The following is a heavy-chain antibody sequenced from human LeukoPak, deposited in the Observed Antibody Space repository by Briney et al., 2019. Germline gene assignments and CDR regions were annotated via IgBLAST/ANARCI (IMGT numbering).Heavy chain of an antibody. J-gene: IGHJ3*02. CDR1: GGSFSGYY. Sequence: PSETLSLTCAVYGGSFSGYYWSWIRQPPGKGLEWIGEINHSGSTNYNPSLKSRVTISVGTSKNQFSLKLSSVTAADTAVYYCARVGRGYYGSGKNAFDIWGQGTMVTVSS. CDR3: ARVGRGYYGSGKNAFDI. CDR2: INHSGST. D-gene: IGHD3-10*01. V-gene: IGHV4-34*01.